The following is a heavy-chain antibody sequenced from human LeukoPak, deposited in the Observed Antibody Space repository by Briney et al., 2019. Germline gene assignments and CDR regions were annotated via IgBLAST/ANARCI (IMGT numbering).Heavy chain of an antibody. V-gene: IGHV4-61*03. CDR1: GGSVSSNTYY. D-gene: IGHD1-1*01. Sequence: SETLSLTCTVSGGSVSSNTYYWSWIRQPPGKGLEGIAYIYYTGSTTYNPYLKSRVTISVDTSKNHFSLRLTSVTAADTAVYYCARTTSRDVFDIWGQGTTVTVFS. CDR2: IYYTGST. J-gene: IGHJ3*02. CDR3: ARTTSRDVFDI.